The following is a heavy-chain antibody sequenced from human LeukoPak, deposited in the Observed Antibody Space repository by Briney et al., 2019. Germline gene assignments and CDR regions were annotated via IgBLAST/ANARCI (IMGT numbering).Heavy chain of an antibody. D-gene: IGHD6-19*01. CDR1: GFTFSNYW. Sequence: GGSLRLSCAASGFTFSNYWMHWVRQVPGKGLVWVSRINTDGSSTSYVDSVKGRFTISRDNSKNTLYLQMNSLRAEDTAVYYCARDLSGLDAFDIWGQGTMVTVSS. CDR3: ARDLSGLDAFDI. J-gene: IGHJ3*02. CDR2: INTDGSST. V-gene: IGHV3-74*01.